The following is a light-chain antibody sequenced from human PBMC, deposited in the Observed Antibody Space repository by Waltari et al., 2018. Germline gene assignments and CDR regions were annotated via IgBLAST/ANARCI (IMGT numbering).Light chain of an antibody. CDR1: TSDIGAYNY. CDR2: DVT. CDR3: CSYADGRGV. J-gene: IGLJ3*02. Sequence: QSALTQPASVSGSPGQSITISCTGTTSDIGAYNYVSWYQLHPGKVPKLIIYDVTKRPSGISQRFSCSQSGNTASLTISGLQAEDEADYYCCSYADGRGVFGGGTTLTVL. V-gene: IGLV2-23*02.